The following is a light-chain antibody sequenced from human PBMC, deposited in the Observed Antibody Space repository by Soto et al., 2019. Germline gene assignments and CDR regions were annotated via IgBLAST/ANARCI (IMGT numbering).Light chain of an antibody. CDR1: SSDVGGYNY. V-gene: IGLV2-8*01. CDR2: EVN. CDR3: SSYAGSSNV. J-gene: IGLJ1*01. Sequence: QSVLTQPPSASGSPRQSVAISATGTSSDVGGYNYVSWYQQHPGKAPKLMIYEVNKRPSGVPDRFSGSKSGNTASLTVSGLQAEDEADYLCSSYAGSSNVFGTGTKVTVL.